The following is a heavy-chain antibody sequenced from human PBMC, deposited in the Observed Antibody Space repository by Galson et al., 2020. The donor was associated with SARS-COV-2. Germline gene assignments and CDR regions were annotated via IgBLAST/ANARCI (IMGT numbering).Heavy chain of an antibody. CDR3: AADPNWGYFHY. CDR2: FSYIGTT. Sequence: SETLSLTCTVSGGFISGDSMRRSSNYWGWIRQSPGMGPEWIGSFSYIGTTYYNPSLKSRVTISVDTSNNEVSLKVTSVTAADSAVYYCAADPNWGYFHYWGQGTPVIVSS. J-gene: IGHJ4*02. CDR1: GGFISGDSMRRSSNY. V-gene: IGHV4-39*01. D-gene: IGHD7-27*01.